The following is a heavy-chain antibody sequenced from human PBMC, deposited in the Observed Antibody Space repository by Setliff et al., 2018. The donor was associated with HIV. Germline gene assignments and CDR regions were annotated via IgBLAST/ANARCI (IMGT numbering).Heavy chain of an antibody. CDR3: VRGGTGWQRGLFDY. J-gene: IGHJ4*02. CDR1: GGSISDFY. D-gene: IGHD5-12*01. V-gene: IGHV4-4*08. Sequence: SETLSLTCDVSGGSISDFYWSWIRQSPRWGLEWIGYVHTSGSSNYNLSLKSRATISVDTSTNQFSLKLTSLTAADTAVYYCVRGGTGWQRGLFDYWGRGILVTVSS. CDR2: VHTSGSS.